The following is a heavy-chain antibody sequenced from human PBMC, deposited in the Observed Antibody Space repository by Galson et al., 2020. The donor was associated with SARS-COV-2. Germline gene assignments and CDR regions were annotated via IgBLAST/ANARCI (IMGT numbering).Heavy chain of an antibody. CDR3: ARHDFWSGYYLDV. D-gene: IGHD3-3*01. CDR2: IYSGGST. CDR1: GFTVSSNY. V-gene: IGHV3-53*04. Sequence: GGSLRISCAASGFTVSSNYMSWVRQAPGKGLEWVSVIYSGGSTYYADSVKGRFTISRHNSKNTLYLQMNSRRAEDTAVYYCARHDFWSGYYLDVWGKGTTVTVSS. J-gene: IGHJ6*04.